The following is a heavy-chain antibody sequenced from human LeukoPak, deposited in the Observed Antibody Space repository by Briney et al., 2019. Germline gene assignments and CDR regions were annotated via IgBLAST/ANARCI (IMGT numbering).Heavy chain of an antibody. CDR2: IYYSGST. V-gene: IGHV4-59*01. CDR3: ARGGGSGYSYG. J-gene: IGHJ4*02. Sequence: MSSETLSLTCTVSGVSISSYYWSWIRQPPGKGLEWIGYIYYSGSTNYNPSLKSRVTISVDTSKNQFSLKLTSVTAADTAVYYCARGGGSGYSYGWGQGTLVTVSS. D-gene: IGHD5-18*01. CDR1: GVSISSYY.